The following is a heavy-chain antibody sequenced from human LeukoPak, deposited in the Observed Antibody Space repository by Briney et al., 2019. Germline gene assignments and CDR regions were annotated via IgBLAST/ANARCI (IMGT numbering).Heavy chain of an antibody. CDR2: INPNSGGT. V-gene: IGHV1-2*02. CDR1: GYNFKGYY. CDR3: ARGSLYCSGGSCYPNWFDP. D-gene: IGHD2-15*01. J-gene: IGHJ5*02. Sequence: ASVKVSCKASGYNFKGYYIYWVRQAPGQGLEWMGWINPNSGGTNYAQKFQGRVTMTRDTSISTAYMELSRLRSDDTAVYYCARGSLYCSGGSCYPNWFDPWGQGTLVTVSS.